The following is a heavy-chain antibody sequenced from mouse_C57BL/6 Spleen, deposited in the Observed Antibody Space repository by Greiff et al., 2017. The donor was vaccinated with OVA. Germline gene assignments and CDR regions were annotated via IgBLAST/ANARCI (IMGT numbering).Heavy chain of an antibody. D-gene: IGHD1-1*01. CDR3: AFYYYGSSGSAMDY. Sequence: EVQLQQSGAELVRPGSSVKMSCKTSGYTFTSYGINWVKQRPGPGLEWIGYIYIGNGYTEYNEKFKGKATLNSDTSSSTAYMQLSSLTSEDSAIYFCAFYYYGSSGSAMDYWGQGTSVTVSS. CDR1: GYTFTSYG. V-gene: IGHV1-58*01. CDR2: IYIGNGYT. J-gene: IGHJ4*01.